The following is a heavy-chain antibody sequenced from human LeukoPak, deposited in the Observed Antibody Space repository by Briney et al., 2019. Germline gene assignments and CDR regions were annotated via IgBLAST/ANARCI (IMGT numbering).Heavy chain of an antibody. D-gene: IGHD3-3*01. J-gene: IGHJ3*02. CDR1: GFTFDDYA. CDR3: ARDRGYDFWSGPDAFDI. CDR2: ISWNSGSI. Sequence: PGGSLRLSCAASGFTFDDYAMHWVRQAPGKGLEWVSGISWNSGSIGYADSVKGRFTISRDNAKNSLYLQMNSLRAEDTAVYYCARDRGYDFWSGPDAFDIWGQGTMVTVSS. V-gene: IGHV3-9*01.